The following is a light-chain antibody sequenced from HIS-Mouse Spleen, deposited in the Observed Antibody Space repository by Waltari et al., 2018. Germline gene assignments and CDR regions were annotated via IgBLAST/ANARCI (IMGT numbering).Light chain of an antibody. CDR3: CSYAGSSTLV. Sequence: QSALTQPASVSGSPGQSITISCTGTSSDVGRYNLFSWYQQHPGKAPKLMIYAGSKRPSGVSNRFSGSKSGNTASLTISGLQAEDEADYYCCSYAGSSTLVFGGGTKLTVL. V-gene: IGLV2-23*01. CDR2: AGS. CDR1: SSDVGRYNL. J-gene: IGLJ2*01.